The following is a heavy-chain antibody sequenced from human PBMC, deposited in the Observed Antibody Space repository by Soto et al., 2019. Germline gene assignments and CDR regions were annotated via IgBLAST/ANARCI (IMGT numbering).Heavy chain of an antibody. CDR3: TSATFGDRDS. CDR2: INPDGSST. CDR1: GFTFSNYW. Sequence: PGGSLRLSCAAPGFTFSNYWMHWVRQAPGKGLLWVSRINPDGSSTSYADSVKDRFTISRDNAENTPFLQMNILRAEDTALYYCTSATFGDRDSWGLETLVPVSS. J-gene: IGHJ4*02. D-gene: IGHD3-10*01. V-gene: IGHV3-74*01.